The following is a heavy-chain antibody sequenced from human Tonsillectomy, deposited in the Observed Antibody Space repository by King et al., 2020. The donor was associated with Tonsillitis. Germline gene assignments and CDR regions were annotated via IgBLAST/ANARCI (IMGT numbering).Heavy chain of an antibody. J-gene: IGHJ4*02. D-gene: IGHD2-15*01. CDR1: GFSFSDYY. Sequence: VQLVESGGDLVKPGGSLRLSCAASGFSFSDYYMSWIRQAPRKGLEWVSYISSSGSTKYYADSVKGRFTISRDNARNSLYLQMNSLRADDTAVYYCARDLGCSGGSCFSPWGQGTLVTVSS. CDR3: ARDLGCSGGSCFSP. V-gene: IGHV3-11*01. CDR2: ISSSGSTK.